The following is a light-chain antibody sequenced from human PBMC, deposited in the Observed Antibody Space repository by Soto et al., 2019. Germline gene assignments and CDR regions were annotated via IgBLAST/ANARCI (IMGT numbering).Light chain of an antibody. CDR1: QSVNRNY. V-gene: IGKV3-20*01. CDR2: GAS. Sequence: EIVLTQSPGSLSLAPGERATLSCRATQSVNRNYIGWYQQKLGQAPRLLIYGASTRANDIPDRFSGSGSGTDFPLTISRLEPEDFAVYYCQLYGGSPLLIFGGGTKVEI. J-gene: IGKJ4*01. CDR3: QLYGGSPLLI.